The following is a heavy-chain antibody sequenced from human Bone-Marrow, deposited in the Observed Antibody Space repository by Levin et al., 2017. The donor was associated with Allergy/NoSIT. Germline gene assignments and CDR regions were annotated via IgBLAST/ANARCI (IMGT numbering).Heavy chain of an antibody. D-gene: IGHD3-16*01. CDR1: GGSISSGGYY. CDR3: ARDLVGGADY. Sequence: KSSETLSLTCTVSGGSISSGGYYWSWIRQHPGKGLEWIGYIYYSGSTYYNPSLKSRVTISVDTSKNQFSLKLSSVTAADTAVYYCARDLVGGADYWGQGTLVTVSS. V-gene: IGHV4-31*03. J-gene: IGHJ4*02. CDR2: IYYSGST.